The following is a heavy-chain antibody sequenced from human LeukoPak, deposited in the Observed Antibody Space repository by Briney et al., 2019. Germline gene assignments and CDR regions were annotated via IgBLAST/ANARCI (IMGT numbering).Heavy chain of an antibody. CDR2: VSSSNGYI. V-gene: IGHV3-21*01. CDR3: VRIRNSAEMYTTGWYGAFDL. D-gene: IGHD6-19*01. Sequence: PGGSLRLSCAASGFTFSSYAMHWVRQAPGKGLEWVSSVSSSNGYIDYADSVKGRFTISRDNAKKSLYLQMNSLRAEDTAVYFCVRIRNSAEMYTTGWYGAFDLWGQGTLVTVSS. CDR1: GFTFSSYA. J-gene: IGHJ3*01.